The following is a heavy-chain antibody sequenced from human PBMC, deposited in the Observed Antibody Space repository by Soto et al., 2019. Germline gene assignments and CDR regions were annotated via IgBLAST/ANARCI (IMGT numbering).Heavy chain of an antibody. CDR2: ISYDGSNK. V-gene: IGHV3-30*03. CDR3: ALYFDWFLDY. Sequence: QVQLVESGGGVVQPGRSLRLSCAASGFTFSSYGMHWVRQAPGKGLEWVAVISYDGSNKYYADSVKGRFTISRDNFKNTLYLQMNSLRAEDTAVYYCALYFDWFLDYWGQGTLVTVSS. J-gene: IGHJ4*02. CDR1: GFTFSSYG. D-gene: IGHD3-9*01.